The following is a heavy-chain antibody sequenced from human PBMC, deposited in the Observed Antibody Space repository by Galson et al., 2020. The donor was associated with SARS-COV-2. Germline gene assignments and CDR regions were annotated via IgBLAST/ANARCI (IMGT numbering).Heavy chain of an antibody. J-gene: IGHJ6*02. D-gene: IGHD5-12*01. CDR2: ISSSGTTI. Sequence: SCAASAFTFSDYYMYWIRQAPGKGLEWISSISSSGTTIYYADSVKGRFTISRDNVKNSLYLQMNSLRVDDTAVYYCARSGGYDPYYYDGMDVWGQGTTVTVSS. CDR1: AFTFSDYY. V-gene: IGHV3-11*01. CDR3: ARSGGYDPYYYDGMDV.